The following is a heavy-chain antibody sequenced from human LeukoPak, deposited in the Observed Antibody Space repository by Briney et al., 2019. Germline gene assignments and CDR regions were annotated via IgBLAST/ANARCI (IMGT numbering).Heavy chain of an antibody. J-gene: IGHJ3*02. V-gene: IGHV4-59*01. D-gene: IGHD6-13*01. CDR1: GGSISSYY. CDR3: ARGGYSSSARRAFDI. CDR2: IYYSGST. Sequence: PSETLSLTCTVSGGSISSYYWSWIRQPPGKGLEWIGYIYYSGSTNYNPSLKSRVTISVDTSKNQFSLKLSSATAADTAVYYCARGGYSSSARRAFDIWGQGTMVTVSS.